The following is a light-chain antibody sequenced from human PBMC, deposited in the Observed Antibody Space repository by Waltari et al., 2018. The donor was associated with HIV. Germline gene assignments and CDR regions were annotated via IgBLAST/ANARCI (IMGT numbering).Light chain of an antibody. J-gene: IGLJ1*01. CDR1: SSNIGRTY. Sequence: QSVLTQPPSASGTPGQRVTISCSGSSSNIGRTYVYWYQQLPGTAPKLRVYRNNQRPSGVPDRFSGSKSGTSASLAISGVRSEDEADYYCAAWDDSLLYVFGTGTKVTVL. CDR2: RNN. V-gene: IGLV1-47*01. CDR3: AAWDDSLLYV.